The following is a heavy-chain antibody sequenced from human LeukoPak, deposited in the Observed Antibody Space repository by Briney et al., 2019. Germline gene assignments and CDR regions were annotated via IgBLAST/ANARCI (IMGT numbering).Heavy chain of an antibody. CDR1: GFTFSSYA. CDR2: ISYDGSNK. V-gene: IGHV3-30-3*01. J-gene: IGHJ4*02. CDR3: TVLLGYCSGGSCYSLDY. D-gene: IGHD2-15*01. Sequence: GRSLRLCCAASGFTFSSYAMHWVRQAAGKGLEWVAVISYDGSNKYYADSVKGRFTISRDNSKNTLYLQMNSLRAEDTAVYYCTVLLGYCSGGSCYSLDYWGQGTLVTVSS.